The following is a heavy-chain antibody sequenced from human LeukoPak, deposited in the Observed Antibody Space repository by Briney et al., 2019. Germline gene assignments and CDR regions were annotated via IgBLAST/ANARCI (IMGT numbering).Heavy chain of an antibody. Sequence: PGRSLRLSCAASGFTFSSYGMHWVRQAPGKGLEWVAVISYDGSNKYYADSVKGRFTISRDNPKNTLYLQMNSLRAEDTAMYYCAKDRVLVAATGVDYWGQGTQVTVSS. J-gene: IGHJ4*02. CDR1: GFTFSSYG. D-gene: IGHD2-15*01. CDR2: ISYDGSNK. V-gene: IGHV3-30*18. CDR3: AKDRVLVAATGVDY.